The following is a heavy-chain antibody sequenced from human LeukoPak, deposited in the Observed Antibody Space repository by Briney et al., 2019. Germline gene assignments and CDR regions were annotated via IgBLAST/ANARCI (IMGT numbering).Heavy chain of an antibody. D-gene: IGHD3-22*01. CDR3: AKGYYYDSSGYYPTQPFDY. J-gene: IGHJ4*02. Sequence: GGSLRLSCAASGFTFSSYDMTWVRQAPGRGLEWVSSIRPSGDNTYYGDSVKGRFTVSRGNSKNTLYLQMNSLRAEDTAVYYCAKGYYYDSSGYYPTQPFDYWGQGTLVTVSS. CDR2: IRPSGDNT. V-gene: IGHV3-23*01. CDR1: GFTFSSYD.